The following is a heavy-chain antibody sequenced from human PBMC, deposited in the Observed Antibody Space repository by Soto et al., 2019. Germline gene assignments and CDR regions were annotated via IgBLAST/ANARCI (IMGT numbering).Heavy chain of an antibody. Sequence: ASVKVSCKASGYTFTSYAMHWVRQAPGQRLEWMGWINAGNGNTKYSQKFQGRVTITRDTSASTAYMELSSLRSEDTAVYYCARDVLADDILTGYSYHYDYIDVWGQGTTVSV. CDR1: GYTFTSYA. V-gene: IGHV1-3*01. CDR3: ARDVLADDILTGYSYHYDYIDV. CDR2: INAGNGNT. D-gene: IGHD3-9*01. J-gene: IGHJ6*03.